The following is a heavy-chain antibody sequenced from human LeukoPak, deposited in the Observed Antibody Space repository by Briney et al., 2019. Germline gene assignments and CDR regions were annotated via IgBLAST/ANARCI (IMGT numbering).Heavy chain of an antibody. D-gene: IGHD3-16*02. CDR3: ARDTPVWGSYRRVYFDY. CDR1: GVSISSYY. V-gene: IGHV4-59*01. Sequence: TSETLSLTCTVSGVSISSYYWSWIRQPPGKGLEWIGYIYHSGSTNYNPSLKSRVTISVDTSKNQFSLKLSSVTAADTAVYYCARDTPVWGSYRRVYFDYWGQGTLVTVSS. J-gene: IGHJ4*02. CDR2: IYHSGST.